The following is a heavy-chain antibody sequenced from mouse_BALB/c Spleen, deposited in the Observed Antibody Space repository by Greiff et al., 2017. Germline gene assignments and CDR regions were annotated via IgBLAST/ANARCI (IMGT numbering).Heavy chain of an antibody. D-gene: IGHD3-1*01. J-gene: IGHJ3*01. CDR3: ARSGEGRFAY. CDR2: ISSGGSYT. V-gene: IGHV5-6*01. CDR1: GFTFSSYG. Sequence: EVKLVESGGDLVKPGGSLKLSCAASGFTFSSYGMSWVRQTPDKRLEWVATISSGGSYTYYPDSVKGRFTISRDNAKNTLYLQMSSLKSEDTAMYYCARSGEGRFAYWGQGTLVTVS.